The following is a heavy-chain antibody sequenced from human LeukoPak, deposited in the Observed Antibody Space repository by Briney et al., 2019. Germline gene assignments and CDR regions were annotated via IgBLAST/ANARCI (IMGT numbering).Heavy chain of an antibody. CDR3: ARDRSVGYYYYGMDV. Sequence: PGGSLRLSCAASGFTFSSYDMHWVRQATGKGLEWVSAIGTAGDTYYPDSVKGRFTISRKNAKNSLYLQMNSLRAGDTAVYYCARDRSVGYYYYGMDVWGQGTTVTVSS. CDR1: GFTFSSYD. V-gene: IGHV3-13*01. J-gene: IGHJ6*02. CDR2: IGTAGDT.